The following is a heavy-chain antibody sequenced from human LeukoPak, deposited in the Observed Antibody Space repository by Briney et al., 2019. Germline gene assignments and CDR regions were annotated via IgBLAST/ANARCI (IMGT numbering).Heavy chain of an antibody. CDR1: GYTFTSYY. D-gene: IGHD2-2*01. CDR2: INPGGGST. CDR3: AVVPAAMGDWFDP. V-gene: IGHV1-46*01. Sequence: ASVKVSCKASGYTFTSYYMHWVRQAPEQGLKWMGIINPGGGSTSYAQKFQGRVTMTRDTSTSTVYMELSSLRSEDTAVYYCAVVPAAMGDWFDPWGQGTLVTVSS. J-gene: IGHJ5*02.